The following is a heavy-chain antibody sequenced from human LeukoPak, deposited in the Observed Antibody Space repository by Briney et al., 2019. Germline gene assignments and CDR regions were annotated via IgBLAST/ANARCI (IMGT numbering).Heavy chain of an antibody. CDR2: IYHSGST. Sequence: PSETLSLXCAVSGYSISSGYYWGWILQPPGKGLEWIGSIYHSGSTYYNPSLKSRVTISVDTSKNQFSLKLSSVTAADTAVYYCASMVRGVIIYFDYWGQGTLVTVSS. CDR3: ASMVRGVIIYFDY. V-gene: IGHV4-38-2*01. D-gene: IGHD3-10*01. CDR1: GYSISSGYY. J-gene: IGHJ4*02.